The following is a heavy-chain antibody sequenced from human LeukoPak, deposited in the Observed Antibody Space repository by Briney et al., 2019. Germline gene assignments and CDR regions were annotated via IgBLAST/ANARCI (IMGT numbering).Heavy chain of an antibody. D-gene: IGHD6-6*01. J-gene: IGHJ4*02. CDR2: IYYSRST. CDR1: GGSISSYF. CDR3: ARFVSNPYYFDY. V-gene: IGHV4-59*08. Sequence: LSETLSLACTVSGGSISSYFWSWIRQPPGKGLEWIGYIYYSRSTNYNPSLKSLATISVDTSKNQYSLKLSSVTAADTAVYYCARFVSNPYYFDYWGQGSKFSVSS.